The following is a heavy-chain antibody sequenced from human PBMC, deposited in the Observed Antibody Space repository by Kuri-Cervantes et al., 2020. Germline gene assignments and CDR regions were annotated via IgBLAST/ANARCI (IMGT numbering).Heavy chain of an antibody. CDR3: AYKPHWIGAS. Sequence: GGSLRLSCAASGFKFSSYSMNWVRQAPGKGLEWVASISSGISSGGTHTYYADSVRGRFTISRDNAKNSLYLQMNSLRAEDTAVYYCAYKPHWIGASWGQGTLVTVSS. CDR1: GFKFSSYS. D-gene: IGHD2-2*03. V-gene: IGHV3-21*03. J-gene: IGHJ5*02. CDR2: ISSGISSGGTHT.